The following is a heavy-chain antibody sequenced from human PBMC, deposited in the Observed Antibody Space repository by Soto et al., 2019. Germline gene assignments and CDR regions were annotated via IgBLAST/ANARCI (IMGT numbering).Heavy chain of an antibody. CDR2: IIPALNTP. CDR3: ARDFGRQAPGL. Sequence: HVHLVQSRAEVKKPGSSVKVSCKASGVDFRSYAITWVRQAPGQGLEWMGDIIPALNTPNYAQKFQGRVSITADESTTTVYLELSSLRSDDTAMFFFARDFGRQAPGLWGQGTMILVSS. CDR1: GVDFRSYA. J-gene: IGHJ3*01. V-gene: IGHV1-69*01. D-gene: IGHD3-3*01.